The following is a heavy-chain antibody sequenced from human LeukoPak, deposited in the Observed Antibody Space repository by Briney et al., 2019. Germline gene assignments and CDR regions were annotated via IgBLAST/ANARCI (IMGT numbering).Heavy chain of an antibody. CDR2: ISYDGSNK. CDR1: GFTFSSYA. V-gene: IGHV3-30*14. Sequence: SGGSLRLSCAASGFTFSSYAMHWVRQAPGKGLEWVAVISYDGSNKYYADSVKGRFTISRDSSQNTLHLQMNSLRGDDTAVYSCARTMVNQGSSLDYFDYWGQGTLVTVSS. D-gene: IGHD5-18*01. J-gene: IGHJ4*02. CDR3: ARTMVNQGSSLDYFDY.